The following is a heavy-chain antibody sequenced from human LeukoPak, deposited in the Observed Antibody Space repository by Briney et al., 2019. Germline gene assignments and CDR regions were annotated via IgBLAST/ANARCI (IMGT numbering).Heavy chain of an antibody. J-gene: IGHJ4*02. Sequence: GGSLRLSCAASGFTFSTYTMSWVRQAPGKGLEWFSASSGADDGYYAGSVKGRFTISRDNSKNTLYLQMNSLRAEDTAVYYCAKARTPVTSYFDKWGQGTLVTVSS. CDR2: SSGADDG. CDR1: GFTFSTYT. D-gene: IGHD4-23*01. V-gene: IGHV3-23*01. CDR3: AKARTPVTSYFDK.